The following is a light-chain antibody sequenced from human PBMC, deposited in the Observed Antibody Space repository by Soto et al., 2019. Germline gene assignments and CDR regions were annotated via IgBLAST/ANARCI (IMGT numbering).Light chain of an antibody. CDR1: QSISNY. CDR3: QQSYSTPIT. Sequence: DIQMTQSPSTLSASVGDRVTVTCRASQSISNYLNWYQQKPGTAPKLLIHAASSLQSGVPSRFSGSGSGTDFTFTISSLQSEDFATYYCQQSYSTPITFGQGTRPEIK. CDR2: AAS. J-gene: IGKJ5*01. V-gene: IGKV1-39*01.